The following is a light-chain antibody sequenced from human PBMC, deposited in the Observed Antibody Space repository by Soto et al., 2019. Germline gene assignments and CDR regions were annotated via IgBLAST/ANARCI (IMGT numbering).Light chain of an antibody. J-gene: IGLJ2*01. CDR3: SSYTGSSVV. Sequence: QSALTQPASVSGSPGQSITISCTGTSSDVGGYNYVSWYQQHPGKAPKLMIYDVSNRPAGVSNRFSGSKSGNTASLTISGLQAEDEADYYGSSYTGSSVVFGGGTQRTVL. CDR1: SSDVGGYNY. CDR2: DVS. V-gene: IGLV2-14*01.